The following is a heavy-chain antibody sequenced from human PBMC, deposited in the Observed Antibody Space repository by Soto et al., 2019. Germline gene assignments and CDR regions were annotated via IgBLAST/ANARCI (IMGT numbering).Heavy chain of an antibody. J-gene: IGHJ4*02. V-gene: IGHV3-23*01. Sequence: EVQLLESGGGLVQPGGSLRLCCAASGLTFSSYAMSWVRQAPGKGLEWVSAISDSGGKTYYGDSVKGRFTISRDNSKNTLCLKMNSLRAEDTAVYYCARDRKVWQYWGQGTLVTVSS. D-gene: IGHD6-13*01. CDR3: ARDRKVWQY. CDR2: ISDSGGKT. CDR1: GLTFSSYA.